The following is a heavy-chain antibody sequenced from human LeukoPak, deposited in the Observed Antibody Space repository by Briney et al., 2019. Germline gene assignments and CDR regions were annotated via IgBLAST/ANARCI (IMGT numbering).Heavy chain of an antibody. V-gene: IGHV3-23*01. D-gene: IGHD3-3*01. Sequence: QPGGSLRLSCVVSGFTFKNYAMSWVRQAPGKGLECVSSIRESGNGTDYADSVKGRFTVSRDNSKNTLYWHMNTLSAEDTAVYYCAKWAYYDFWSGHYKSHFDSWGQGTLVTVSP. J-gene: IGHJ4*02. CDR2: IRESGNGT. CDR3: AKWAYYDFWSGHYKSHFDS. CDR1: GFTFKNYA.